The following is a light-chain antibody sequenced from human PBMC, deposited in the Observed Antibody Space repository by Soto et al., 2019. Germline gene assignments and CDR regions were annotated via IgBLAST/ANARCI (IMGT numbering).Light chain of an antibody. J-gene: IGLJ2*01. Sequence: SYELTQPPSVSVAPGQTARITCGGYNIGSKSVHWYQQKPGQAPVLVVYDDSDRPSGSPERFSGSNSGNTATLTISRVEAGDEADYYCQVWDSSSDHVVFGGGTQLTVL. CDR3: QVWDSSSDHVV. CDR1: NIGSKS. CDR2: DDS. V-gene: IGLV3-21*02.